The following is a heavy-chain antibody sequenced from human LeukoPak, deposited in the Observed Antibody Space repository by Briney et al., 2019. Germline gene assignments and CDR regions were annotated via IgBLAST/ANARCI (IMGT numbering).Heavy chain of an antibody. D-gene: IGHD4-17*01. Sequence: ASVKVSCKAFGYTFTGYYMHWVRQAPGQGLEWMGWINPNSGDTNYAQKFQGRVTMTRDTSIRTAYMELSRLRSDDTAVYYCARFWYGDYVVLDYWGQGTLVTVSS. CDR1: GYTFTGYY. V-gene: IGHV1-2*02. CDR3: ARFWYGDYVVLDY. J-gene: IGHJ4*02. CDR2: INPNSGDT.